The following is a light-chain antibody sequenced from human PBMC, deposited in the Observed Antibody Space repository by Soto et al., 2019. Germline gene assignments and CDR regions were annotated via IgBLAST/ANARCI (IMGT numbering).Light chain of an antibody. J-gene: IGKJ2*01. V-gene: IGKV1-39*01. CDR1: QPISTS. Sequence: DIQMTQSPSSLSASIGDRVTITCRASQPISTSLNWFQQKSGQVPKLLIYAASRLPSGVPSRFSGSESATHFTHTSIDLKPEDFATHFCQQSYNTPRYTLGQGTQLE. CDR3: QQSYNTPRYT. CDR2: AAS.